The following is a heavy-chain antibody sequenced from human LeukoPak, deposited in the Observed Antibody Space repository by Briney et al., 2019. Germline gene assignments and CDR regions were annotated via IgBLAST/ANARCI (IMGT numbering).Heavy chain of an antibody. CDR1: GGSISSYY. CDR3: ARGHVNLYYYYYMDV. CDR2: IYYSGST. J-gene: IGHJ6*03. Sequence: PSETLSLTCTVSGGSISSYYWSWIRQPPGKGLEWIGYIYYSGSTNYNPSLKSRVTISVDTSKNQFSLKLSSVTAADTAVYYCARGHVNLYYYYYMDVWGKGTTVTISS. V-gene: IGHV4-59*01.